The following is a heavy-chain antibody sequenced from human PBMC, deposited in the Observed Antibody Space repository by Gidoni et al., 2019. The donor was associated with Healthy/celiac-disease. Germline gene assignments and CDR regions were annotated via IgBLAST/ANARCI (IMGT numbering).Heavy chain of an antibody. D-gene: IGHD3-10*01. CDR1: GSTFTGYY. CDR3: ASGIKNNYGSGSGTYYYYGMDV. Sequence: QVQLVQSGAEVKKPGVSVKVSCKASGSTFTGYYMHWVRQAPGQGLEWMGWINPNSGGTNYAQKFQGRVTMTRDTSISTAYMELSRLRSDDTAVYYCASGIKNNYGSGSGTYYYYGMDVWGQGTTVTVSS. CDR2: INPNSGGT. V-gene: IGHV1-2*02. J-gene: IGHJ6*02.